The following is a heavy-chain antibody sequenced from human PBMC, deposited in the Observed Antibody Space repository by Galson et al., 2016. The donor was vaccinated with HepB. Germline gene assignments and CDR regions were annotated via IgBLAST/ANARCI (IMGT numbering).Heavy chain of an antibody. J-gene: IGHJ1*01. CDR1: GLRFDDHA. V-gene: IGHV3-9*01. CDR2: ISWNNGRI. CDR3: AKNISPQYDSSGYFTRRFMHQ. D-gene: IGHD3-22*01. Sequence: SLRLSCAGSGLRFDDHAFHWVRQAPGKGLEWVAGISWNNGRIGYADSVKGRFTITRDNTNNSLHLQMKTLRPEDTALYYFAKNISPQYDSSGYFTRRFMHQWGQGTLVTV.